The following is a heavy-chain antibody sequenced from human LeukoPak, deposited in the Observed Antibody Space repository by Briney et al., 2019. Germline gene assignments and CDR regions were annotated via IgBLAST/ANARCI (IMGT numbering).Heavy chain of an antibody. D-gene: IGHD6-13*01. V-gene: IGHV4-39*07. CDR2: IYYSGST. CDR3: ARGVGGSSWYWFDP. J-gene: IGHJ5*02. Sequence: GSLRLSCAASGFTLSNHWMIWIRQPPGKGLEWIGSIYYSGSTYYNPSLKSRVTISVDTSKNQFSLKLSSVTAADTAVYYCARGVGGSSWYWFDPWGQGTLVTVSS. CDR1: GFTLSNHW.